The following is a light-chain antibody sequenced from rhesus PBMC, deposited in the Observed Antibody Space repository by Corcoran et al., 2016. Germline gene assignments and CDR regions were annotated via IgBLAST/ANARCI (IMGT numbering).Light chain of an antibody. CDR3: QHGYGTPLT. Sequence: DIQMTQSPSSLSASVGDRVTITCRASENVNNYLNWYQQKPGKAPKLLIYKASTLQSGVPSRFSGRGSGTDYTFTISSLQPEDVATYYCQHGYGTPLTFGGGTKVELQ. J-gene: IGKJ4*01. V-gene: IGKV1-74*01. CDR1: ENVNNY. CDR2: KAS.